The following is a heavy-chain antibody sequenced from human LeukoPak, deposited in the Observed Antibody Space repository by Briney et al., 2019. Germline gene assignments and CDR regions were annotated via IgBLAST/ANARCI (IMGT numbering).Heavy chain of an antibody. Sequence: PSETLSLTCTVSGGSISSYYWSWIRQPPGKGLEWIGYIYYSGSTNYNPSLKSRVTISVDTSKNQFSLKLSSVTAADTAVYYCAREMESYYYDSSGYYHFDYWGQGTLVTVSS. CDR2: IYYSGST. CDR3: AREMESYYYDSSGYYHFDY. CDR1: GGSISSYY. D-gene: IGHD3-22*01. V-gene: IGHV4-59*12. J-gene: IGHJ4*02.